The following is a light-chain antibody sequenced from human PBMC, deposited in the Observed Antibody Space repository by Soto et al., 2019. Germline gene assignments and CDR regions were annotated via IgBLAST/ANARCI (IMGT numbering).Light chain of an antibody. Sequence: DIQSTPSPSSLSASVGERVTITCRASHDISNYLAWYQKKPGKPPKLLIYVTSTLHSGVPSRFSGSGSGTDFTLTISSLKPEDVATYYCKRYNSAPWTVGQGTKVEI. V-gene: IGKV1-27*01. J-gene: IGKJ1*01. CDR2: VTS. CDR1: HDISNY. CDR3: KRYNSAPWT.